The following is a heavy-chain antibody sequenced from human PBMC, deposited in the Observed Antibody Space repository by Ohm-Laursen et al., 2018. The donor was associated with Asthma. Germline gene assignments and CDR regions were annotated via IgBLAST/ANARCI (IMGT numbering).Heavy chain of an antibody. V-gene: IGHV3-7*01. Sequence: SLRLSCTASEFTFRLSWMSWVRQAPGKGLEWEATTNQHGSETYYVDSVRGRFTISRDNTLDALYLQMDSLRGEDTAVYFCARDGGATFDLWGQGTLVSVGS. D-gene: IGHD6-25*01. CDR3: ARDGGATFDL. CDR1: EFTFRLSW. J-gene: IGHJ4*02. CDR2: TNQHGSET.